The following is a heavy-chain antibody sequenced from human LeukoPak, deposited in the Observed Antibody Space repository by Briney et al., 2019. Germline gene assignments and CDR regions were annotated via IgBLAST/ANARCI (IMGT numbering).Heavy chain of an antibody. Sequence: SETLSLTCTVSGGSVSSSSYYWGWIRQPPGKGLEWIGSIYYSGSTYYNPSLRSRVTISVDTSKNQFSLKLSSVTAADTAVYYCARGTTAMSYWGQGTLVTVSS. CDR2: IYYSGST. CDR3: ARGTTAMSY. CDR1: GGSVSSSSYY. D-gene: IGHD5-18*01. V-gene: IGHV4-39*07. J-gene: IGHJ4*02.